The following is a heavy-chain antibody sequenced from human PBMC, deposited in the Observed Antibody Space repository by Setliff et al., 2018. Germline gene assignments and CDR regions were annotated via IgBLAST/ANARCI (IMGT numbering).Heavy chain of an antibody. Sequence: ASVKVSCKVSGSSFTLSEYYMHWVRQAPGQGLEWMGSINAKSGGTNYAQKFRGRIIITRATSIATVYLELSGLQSDDTAIYFCVKCGGVRGVLYNWFDPWGQGTLVTVSS. D-gene: IGHD3-10*01. V-gene: IGHV1-2*02. CDR1: GSSFTLSEYY. CDR2: INAKSGGT. CDR3: VKCGGVRGVLYNWFDP. J-gene: IGHJ5*02.